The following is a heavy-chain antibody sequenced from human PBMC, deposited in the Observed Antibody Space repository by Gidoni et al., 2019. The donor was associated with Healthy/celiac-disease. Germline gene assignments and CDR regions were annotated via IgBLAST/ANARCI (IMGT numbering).Heavy chain of an antibody. J-gene: IGHJ6*02. CDR3: ARESQGGGGYNCDYYYGMDV. V-gene: IGHV3-48*03. D-gene: IGHD5-12*01. CDR2: ISSSGSTI. Sequence: EVQLVASGGGLVQPGGSLILSCAASGFTFSSYEMNWVRQAPGKGLEWVAYISSSGSTIYYADSVKGRFTISRDNAKNSLYLQMNSLRAEDTAVYYCARESQGGGGYNCDYYYGMDVWGQGTTVTVSS. CDR1: GFTFSSYE.